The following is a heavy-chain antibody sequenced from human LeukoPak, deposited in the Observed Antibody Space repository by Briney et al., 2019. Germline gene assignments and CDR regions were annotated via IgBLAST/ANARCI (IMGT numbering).Heavy chain of an antibody. CDR1: GYTFTGYY. V-gene: IGHV1-2*02. CDR3: AREGGGYCSGTSCYSVGFDH. D-gene: IGHD2-15*01. Sequence: ASLKVSCKASGYTFTGYYMHWVRQAPGQGLEWMGWINTNSGGTNYAQKCQGRVTMTRDTSISTAYMALSRLRSDDTAVYYCAREGGGYCSGTSCYSVGFDHWGQGTLVTVSA. CDR2: INTNSGGT. J-gene: IGHJ4*02.